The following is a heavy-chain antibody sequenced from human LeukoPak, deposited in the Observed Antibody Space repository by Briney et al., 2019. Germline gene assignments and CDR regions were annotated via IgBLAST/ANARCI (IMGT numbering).Heavy chain of an antibody. Sequence: GGSLRLSCAASGFTFSSYSMNWVRQAPGKGLGWVSSISSSSSYIYYADSVKGRFTISRDNAKNSLYLQMNSLRAEDTAVYYCASVEMATITYWGQGTLVTVSS. D-gene: IGHD5-24*01. V-gene: IGHV3-21*01. J-gene: IGHJ4*02. CDR3: ASVEMATITY. CDR2: ISSSSSYI. CDR1: GFTFSSYS.